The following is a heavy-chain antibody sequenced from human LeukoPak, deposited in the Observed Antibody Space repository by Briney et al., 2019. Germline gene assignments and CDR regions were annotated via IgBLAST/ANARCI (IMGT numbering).Heavy chain of an antibody. CDR3: TRDRGAYHLFDY. J-gene: IGHJ4*02. Sequence: PGGSLRLSCTASGFTFGDYAMSWIRQAPGKGLEWVGFIRSKAYGETADYAASVKGRFTISRDDSKAIAYLQMNSLKTEDTAVYHCTRDRGAYHLFDYWGQGTLVTVSS. V-gene: IGHV3-49*03. CDR1: GFTFGDYA. CDR2: IRSKAYGETA. D-gene: IGHD1-14*01.